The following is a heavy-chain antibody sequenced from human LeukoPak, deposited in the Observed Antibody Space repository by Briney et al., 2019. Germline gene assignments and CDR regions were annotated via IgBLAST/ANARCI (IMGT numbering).Heavy chain of an antibody. CDR3: ARRYFDY. J-gene: IGHJ4*02. V-gene: IGHV3-7*03. CDR1: GFTFSSYA. CDR2: IKQDGSAK. Sequence: GGSLRLSCAASGFTFSSYAMHWVRQAPGKGLEWVANIKQDGSAKHYVDSVKGRFTISRDNAKNSLYLQMNSLRAEDTAIYYCARRYFDYWGQGTLVTVSS.